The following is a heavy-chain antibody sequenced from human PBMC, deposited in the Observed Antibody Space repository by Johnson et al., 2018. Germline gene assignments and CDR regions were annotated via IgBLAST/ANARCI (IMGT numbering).Heavy chain of an antibody. V-gene: IGHV3-7*01. J-gene: IGHJ1*01. CDR2: IKQEGSEK. D-gene: IGHD5-12*01. Sequence: VQLVESGGGLVQPGGSLRLSCAASGFTCSSYWMSWVRQAPGQGLGWVANIKQEGSEKDYVDSVKGRFPVSRDNAKNSQYLEMNSLRDEDTAVYYCARVRPPTRDFQHWGQGTLVTVSS. CDR3: ARVRPPTRDFQH. CDR1: GFTCSSYW.